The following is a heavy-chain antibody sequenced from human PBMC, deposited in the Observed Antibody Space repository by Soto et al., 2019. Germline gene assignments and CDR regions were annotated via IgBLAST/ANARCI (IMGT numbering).Heavy chain of an antibody. CDR2: ISGNGGDT. J-gene: IGHJ4*02. V-gene: IGHV3-23*01. CDR3: AKVVGTTALVGIDY. D-gene: IGHD1-26*01. CDR1: GFTFSSHA. Sequence: EVQLLESGGGLVQPGGSLRLSCRAAGFTFSSHAMNWVRQAPGKGLEWVSSISGNGGDTYYADSVKGRYTISRDNSKNTLDLQMNSLRAEDTAVYFCAKVVGTTALVGIDYWGQGTLVTVSS.